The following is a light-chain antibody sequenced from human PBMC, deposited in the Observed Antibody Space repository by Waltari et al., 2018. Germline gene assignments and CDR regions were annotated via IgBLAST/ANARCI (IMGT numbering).Light chain of an antibody. CDR3: QSYDSGLSGHV. CDR1: SSNIGARYA. J-gene: IGLJ1*01. V-gene: IGLV1-40*01. CDR2: GNS. Sequence: QSVLTQPPSVSGAPGQRVTISCTGSSSNIGARYALPRYQQLPGKAPKLLIFGNSHRPSGVPDRFSGSKSGTSASLAITGLQAEDEADYYCQSYDSGLSGHVFGTGTKVSVV.